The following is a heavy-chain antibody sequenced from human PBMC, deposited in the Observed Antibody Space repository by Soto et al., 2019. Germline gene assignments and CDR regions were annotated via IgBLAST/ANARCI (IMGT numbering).Heavy chain of an antibody. Sequence: SETLSLTCAVYGGSSSGYYWSWIRQPPGKGLEWIGEINHSGSTNYNPSLKSRVTISVDTSKNQFSLKLSSVTAADTAVYYCARVRTTNWFDPWGQGTLVTVSS. V-gene: IGHV4-34*01. J-gene: IGHJ5*02. CDR2: INHSGST. CDR1: GGSSSGYY. CDR3: ARVRTTNWFDP. D-gene: IGHD1-1*01.